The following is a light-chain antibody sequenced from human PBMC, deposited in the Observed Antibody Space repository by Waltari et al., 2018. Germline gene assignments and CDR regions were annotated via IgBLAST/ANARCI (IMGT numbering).Light chain of an antibody. J-gene: IGKJ1*01. V-gene: IGKV1-8*01. CDR2: AAS. CDR3: QQYYSSPAT. CDR1: QSIISY. Sequence: AIRITQSPSSLSASTGDRVTITCPESQSIISYLAWYQQKPGKAPKVLISAASTLQSGVPSRFSGSGSGTDFTLTISCLQSEDFAIYYCQQYYSSPATFGQGTKVEIK.